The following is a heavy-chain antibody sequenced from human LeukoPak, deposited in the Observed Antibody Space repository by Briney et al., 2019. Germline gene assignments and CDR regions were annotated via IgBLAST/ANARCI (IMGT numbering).Heavy chain of an antibody. Sequence: GGSLRLSCAASGFTFSSYGMHWVRQAPGKGLEWVAVIWYDGSNKYYADSVKGRFTISRDNSKNTLYLQMNSLRAEDTAVYYYARMYSSSSFDYWGQGTLVTVSS. CDR1: GFTFSSYG. CDR2: IWYDGSNK. J-gene: IGHJ4*02. D-gene: IGHD6-6*01. V-gene: IGHV3-33*01. CDR3: ARMYSSSSFDY.